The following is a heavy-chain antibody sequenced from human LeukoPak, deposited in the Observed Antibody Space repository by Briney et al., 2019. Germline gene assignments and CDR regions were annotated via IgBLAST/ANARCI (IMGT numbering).Heavy chain of an antibody. CDR2: ISYGGSNK. CDR3: ARDLACSSTSCYTGDYFDY. D-gene: IGHD2-2*02. CDR1: GFTFSSYA. V-gene: IGHV3-30-3*01. Sequence: GALRLSCAASGFTFSSYAMHWVRQAPDKGLEWVAVISYGGSNKYYADSVKGRFTISRDNSKNTLYLQMNSLRAEDTAVYYCARDLACSSTSCYTGDYFDYWGQGTLVTVSS. J-gene: IGHJ4*02.